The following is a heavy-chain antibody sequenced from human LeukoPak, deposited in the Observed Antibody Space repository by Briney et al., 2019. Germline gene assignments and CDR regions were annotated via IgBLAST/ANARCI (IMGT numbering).Heavy chain of an antibody. J-gene: IGHJ4*02. V-gene: IGHV3-21*01. D-gene: IGHD6-6*01. CDR3: ARIAARLMDY. CDR2: ITSSSRYT. CDR1: VFTFSTYN. Sequence: GGSLRLSCAASVFTFSTYNMNWVRQAPGKGLEWVSSITSSSRYTFYADSVKGRFTISRDNAKNSLYLQMNSLRAEDTAVYYCARIAARLMDYWGQGTLVTVTS.